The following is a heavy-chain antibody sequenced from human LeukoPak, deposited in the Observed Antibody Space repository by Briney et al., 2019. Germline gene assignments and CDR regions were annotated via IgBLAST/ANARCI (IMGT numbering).Heavy chain of an antibody. D-gene: IGHD3-3*01. Sequence: TSETLSLTCTVSGGSISSYYWNWIRQPPGKGLEWIGYIYSSGTTNYNPSLKSRVTISVDTSKNQFSLKLSSVTAADTAVYYCARRTYDLWSGDYTGAFDIWGQGTMVTVSS. J-gene: IGHJ3*02. CDR2: IYSSGTT. CDR1: GGSISSYY. V-gene: IGHV4-59*01. CDR3: ARRTYDLWSGDYTGAFDI.